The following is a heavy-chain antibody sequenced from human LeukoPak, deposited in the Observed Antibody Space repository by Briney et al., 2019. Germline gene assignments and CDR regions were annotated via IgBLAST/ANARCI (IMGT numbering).Heavy chain of an antibody. CDR2: INPNSGGT. CDR3: PRDRFGTTDAFDI. D-gene: IGHD3-10*01. J-gene: IGHJ3*02. Sequence: ASVKVSCKASGYTFTGYYMHWVRQAPGQGLEWMGWINPNSGGTNYAQKFQGWVTMTRDTSISTAYMELSRLRSDDTAVYYCPRDRFGTTDAFDIWGQGTMVTVSS. V-gene: IGHV1-2*04. CDR1: GYTFTGYY.